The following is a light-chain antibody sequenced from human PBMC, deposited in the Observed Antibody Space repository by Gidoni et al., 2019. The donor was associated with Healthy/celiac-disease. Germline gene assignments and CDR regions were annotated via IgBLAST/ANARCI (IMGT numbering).Light chain of an antibody. CDR2: DAS. CDR1: QSVSSY. V-gene: IGKV3-11*01. CDR3: QQRSNWPPIT. Sequence: EIVLTQSPATLSLSPGERATLSCRASQSVSSYLAWYQQKPGQSPRLLSYDASNRATGIPARFSGSGSGTDFTLTISSLEPEDCAVYYCQQRSNWPPITFXQXTRLEIK. J-gene: IGKJ5*01.